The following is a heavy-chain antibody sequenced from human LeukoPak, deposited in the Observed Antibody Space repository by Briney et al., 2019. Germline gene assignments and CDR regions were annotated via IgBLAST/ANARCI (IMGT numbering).Heavy chain of an antibody. CDR2: ISYDGSNK. J-gene: IGHJ4*02. CDR3: ARGVDY. Sequence: GGSLRLSCAASGFTFSSYAMHWVRQAPGKGLEWVAVISYDGSNKYYADSVKGRFTISRDNSKNTLYLQMNSLRAEDTALYYCARGVDYWGQGTLVTVSS. V-gene: IGHV3-30-3*01. CDR1: GFTFSSYA.